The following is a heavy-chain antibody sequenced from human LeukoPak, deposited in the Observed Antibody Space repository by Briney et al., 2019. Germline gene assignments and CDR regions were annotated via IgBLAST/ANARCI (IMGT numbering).Heavy chain of an antibody. Sequence: PGGSLRLSCAASGFTFSSYGMHWVRQAPGQGLEWMGIINPSGGSTSYAQKFQGRVTMIRDTSTSTVYMELSSLRSEDTAVYYCARDLIRGWHDYGDPAAREDAFDIWGQGTMVTVSS. V-gene: IGHV1-46*01. CDR2: INPSGGST. J-gene: IGHJ3*02. D-gene: IGHD4-17*01. CDR3: ARDLIRGWHDYGDPAAREDAFDI. CDR1: GFTFSSYG.